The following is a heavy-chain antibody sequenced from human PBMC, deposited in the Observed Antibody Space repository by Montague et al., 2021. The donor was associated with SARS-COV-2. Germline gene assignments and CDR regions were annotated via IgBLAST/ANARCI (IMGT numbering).Heavy chain of an antibody. CDR3: ARASGKKTIFGVVIYYFDY. D-gene: IGHD3-3*01. J-gene: IGHJ4*02. CDR1: GGSISSGGYY. CDR2: IYYSGST. V-gene: IGHV4-31*03. Sequence: TLSLTCTVSGGSISSGGYYWSWIRQHPGKGLEWIGYIYYSGSTYYNPSLKSRVTISVDTSKNQFSLKLISVTAADTAVYYCARASGKKTIFGVVIYYFDYWGQGTPVTVSS.